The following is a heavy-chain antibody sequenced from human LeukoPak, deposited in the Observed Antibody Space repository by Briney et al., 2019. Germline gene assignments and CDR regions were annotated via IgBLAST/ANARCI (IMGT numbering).Heavy chain of an antibody. V-gene: IGHV3-21*01. CDR2: ISSSSSYI. CDR1: GFTFSSYS. J-gene: IGHJ5*02. CDR3: ARDVDTAIWFDP. D-gene: IGHD5-18*01. Sequence: GGSLRLSCAASGFTFSSYSMNWVRQAPGKGPEWVSSISSSSSYIYYADSVKGRFTISRDNAKNSLYLQMNSLRAEDTAVYYCARDVDTAIWFDPWGQGTLVTVSS.